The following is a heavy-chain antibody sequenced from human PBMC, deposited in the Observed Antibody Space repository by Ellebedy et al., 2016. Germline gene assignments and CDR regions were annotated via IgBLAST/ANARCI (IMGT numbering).Heavy chain of an antibody. J-gene: IGHJ4*02. CDR3: ARADVDIVATIGYYFDY. CDR2: IIPILGIA. CDR1: GGTFSSYA. V-gene: IGHV1-69*04. Sequence: ASVKVSCKASGGTFSSYAISWVRQAPGQGLEWMGRIIPILGIANYAQKFQGRVTITADKSTSTAYMELSSLRSENTAVYYCARADVDIVATIGYYFDYWGQGTLVTVSS. D-gene: IGHD5-12*01.